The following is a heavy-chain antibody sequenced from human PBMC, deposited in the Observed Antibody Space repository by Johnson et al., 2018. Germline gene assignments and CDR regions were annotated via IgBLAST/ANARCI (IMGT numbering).Heavy chain of an antibody. CDR2: ISYDGSKK. Sequence: QVQLVQSGGGVVQPGRSLRLSCAASGFTFSSYSMNWVRQAPGKGLEWVAVISYDGSKKYYADSVKGRFTISSDNSKNTLELQRNSLGAEDTAVYYCAKDGDKLGARPLGYYYYYMDVWGKGTPVTVSS. D-gene: IGHD6-6*01. CDR1: GFTFSSYS. J-gene: IGHJ6*03. CDR3: AKDGDKLGARPLGYYYYYMDV. V-gene: IGHV3-30*18.